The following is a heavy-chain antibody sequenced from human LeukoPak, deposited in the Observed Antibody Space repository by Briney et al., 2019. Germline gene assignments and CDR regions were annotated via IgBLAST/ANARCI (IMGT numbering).Heavy chain of an antibody. J-gene: IGHJ6*03. CDR2: IYYSGST. CDR1: GGSISSYY. Sequence: PSETLSLTCTVSGGSISSYYWSWIRQPPGKGLEWIGYIYYSGSTNFNPSLKSRVTISVDTSKNQFSLKLSSVTAAGTAVYYCARLGYCSGGSCYAHAPYYYYYYMDVWGKGTTVTVSS. D-gene: IGHD2-15*01. CDR3: ARLGYCSGGSCYAHAPYYYYYYMDV. V-gene: IGHV4-59*01.